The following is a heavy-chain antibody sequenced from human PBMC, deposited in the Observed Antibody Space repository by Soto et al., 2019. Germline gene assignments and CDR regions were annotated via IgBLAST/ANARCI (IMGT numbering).Heavy chain of an antibody. J-gene: IGHJ5*02. CDR3: ATRITVFGLLIPPFDP. D-gene: IGHD3-3*01. V-gene: IGHV4-61*01. Sequence: PSETLSLTCTVSGGFVNSDTHSWNWIRQPPGKGLEWIGEINHTGGTHYNPSLKSRVTMSVDTSKNQFSLRLSSVTAADTAIYYCATRITVFGLLIPPFDPWGQGTQVTVSS. CDR1: GGFVNSDTHS. CDR2: INHTGGT.